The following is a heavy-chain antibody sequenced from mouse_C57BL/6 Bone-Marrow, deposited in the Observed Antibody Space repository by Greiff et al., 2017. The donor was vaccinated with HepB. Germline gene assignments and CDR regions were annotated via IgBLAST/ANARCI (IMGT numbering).Heavy chain of an antibody. J-gene: IGHJ3*01. D-gene: IGHD1-1*01. CDR1: GFNIKDYY. V-gene: IGHV14-2*01. Sequence: VQLKESGAELVKPGASVKLSCTASGFNIKDYYMHWVKQRTEQGLEWIGRIDPEDGETKYAPKFQGKATITADTSSNTAYLQLSSLTSEDTAAYYCASYSELFAYWGQGTLVTVSA. CDR2: IDPEDGET. CDR3: ASYSELFAY.